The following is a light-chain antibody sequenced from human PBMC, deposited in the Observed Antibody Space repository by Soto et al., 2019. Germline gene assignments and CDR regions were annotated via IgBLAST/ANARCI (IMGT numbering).Light chain of an antibody. J-gene: IGLJ1*01. CDR3: SSYTSSSTSVYV. Sequence: QSALTQPASVSGSPGQSITISYTGTSSDVGGYNYVSWYQQHPGKAPKLMIYEVSNRPSGVSNRFSGSKSGNTASLTISGLQAEDDADYYCSSYTSSSTSVYVFGTGTKVTVL. CDR1: SSDVGGYNY. CDR2: EVS. V-gene: IGLV2-14*01.